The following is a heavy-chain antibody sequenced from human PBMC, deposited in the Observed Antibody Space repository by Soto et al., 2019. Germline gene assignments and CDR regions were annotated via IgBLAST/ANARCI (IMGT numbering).Heavy chain of an antibody. Sequence: SVKVSCKASGGTFSSYAISWVRQAPGQGLEWMGGIIPIFGTANYAQKFQGRVTITADKSTSTAYMELSSLRSEDTAVYYCARDNIVAVAGTGEDYFDYWGQGTLVTVSS. CDR1: GGTFSSYA. V-gene: IGHV1-69*06. D-gene: IGHD6-19*01. CDR2: IIPIFGTA. J-gene: IGHJ4*02. CDR3: ARDNIVAVAGTGEDYFDY.